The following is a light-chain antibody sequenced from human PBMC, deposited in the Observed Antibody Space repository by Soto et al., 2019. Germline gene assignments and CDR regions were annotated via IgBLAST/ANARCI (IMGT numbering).Light chain of an antibody. J-gene: IGLJ2*01. CDR1: TSNIGNNF. CDR2: DNH. V-gene: IGLV1-51*01. Sequence: QSVLTQPPSVSAAPGQQVTISCSGTTSNIGNNFVSWYQQLPGTAPKLLIYDNHKRPSGVPDRFSGSKSGTSATLGITGFQTGDEADYYCGTWDSSRTAVVFGVGTTL. CDR3: GTWDSSRTAVV.